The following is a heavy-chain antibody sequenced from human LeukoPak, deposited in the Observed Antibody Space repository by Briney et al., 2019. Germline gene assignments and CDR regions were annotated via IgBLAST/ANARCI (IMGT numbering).Heavy chain of an antibody. CDR3: TRSDCSSGRCPGFDN. D-gene: IGHD6-19*01. CDR2: AYYRSKWFI. CDR1: GDSVSSNSAA. Sequence: SQTLSLTCGLSGDSVSSNSAAWNWIRQSPSRGLEWLGRAYYRSKWFINYAPSVKSRIIINPGTPKNQVSLQLNSVTPEDTAVYYCTRSDCSSGRCPGFDNWGQGTLVTVSS. V-gene: IGHV6-1*01. J-gene: IGHJ4*02.